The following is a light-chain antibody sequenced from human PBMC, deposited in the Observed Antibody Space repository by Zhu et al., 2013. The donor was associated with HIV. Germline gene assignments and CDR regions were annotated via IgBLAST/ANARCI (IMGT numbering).Light chain of an antibody. J-gene: IGKJ3*01. Sequence: DIVMTQSPDSLAVSLGERATINCKSSQSVLYNSNNKNYLAWYQQKPGQPPKLLIYWASTRNSGVPDRFSGSGSGTEFTLTISSLQAEDVAVYYCYQYYSVPVTFGPGTKVDIK. CDR1: QSVLYNSNNKNY. CDR2: WAS. CDR3: YQYYSVPVT. V-gene: IGKV4-1*01.